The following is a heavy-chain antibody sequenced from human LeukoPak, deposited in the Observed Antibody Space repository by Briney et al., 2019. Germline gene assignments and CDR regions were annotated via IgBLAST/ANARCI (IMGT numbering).Heavy chain of an antibody. Sequence: PGGSLRLSRAASGFTFSSYAMHWVRQAPGKGLEWVAVISYDGSNKYYADSVKGRFTISRDNSKNTLYLQMNSLRAEDTAVYYCAKDLVVVVPAAPGDYWGQGTLVTVSS. J-gene: IGHJ4*02. CDR2: ISYDGSNK. CDR3: AKDLVVVVPAAPGDY. CDR1: GFTFSSYA. D-gene: IGHD2-2*01. V-gene: IGHV3-30*04.